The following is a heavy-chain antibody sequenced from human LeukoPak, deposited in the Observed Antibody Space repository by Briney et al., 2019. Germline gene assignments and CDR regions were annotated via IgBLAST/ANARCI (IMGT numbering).Heavy chain of an antibody. J-gene: IGHJ4*02. CDR3: ARGAARMVEMATIISFEY. D-gene: IGHD5-24*01. V-gene: IGHV3-23*01. Sequence: GGSLRLSCAASGFTFSSYGMSWVRQAPGKGLEWVSAISGSGGSTYYADSVKGRFTISRDNSKNTLYLQMNSVRAEDTAVYYCARGAARMVEMATIISFEYWGQGTLVTVSS. CDR2: ISGSGGST. CDR1: GFTFSSYG.